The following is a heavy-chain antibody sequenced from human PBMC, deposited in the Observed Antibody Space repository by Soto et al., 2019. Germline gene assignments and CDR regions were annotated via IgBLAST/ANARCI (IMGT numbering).Heavy chain of an antibody. CDR3: ARERGTNYYNYGMDV. CDR2: INHSGST. CDR1: GGSFSGYY. V-gene: IGHV4-34*01. J-gene: IGHJ6*02. Sequence: QVQLQQWGAGLLKPSETLSLTCAVYGGSFSGYYWSWIRQPPGKGLEWIGEINHSGSTNYNPSLKSRVTISVDTSKNQFSLKLSSVTAADTAVYYCARERGTNYYNYGMDVWGQGTTVTVSS.